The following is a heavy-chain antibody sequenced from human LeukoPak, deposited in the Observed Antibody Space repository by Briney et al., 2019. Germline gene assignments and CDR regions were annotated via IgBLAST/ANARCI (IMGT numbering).Heavy chain of an antibody. Sequence: QPGGSLRLSCAASGFTFSSYWMSWVRQAPGKGLEWVANMNQDGSEKYYVDSVKGRFTISRDNAKNSLYLQMNNLRAEDTAVYYCAKVVGPGIAAAGHFDYWGQGTLVTVSS. J-gene: IGHJ4*02. D-gene: IGHD6-13*01. CDR1: GFTFSSYW. CDR3: AKVVGPGIAAAGHFDY. V-gene: IGHV3-7*01. CDR2: MNQDGSEK.